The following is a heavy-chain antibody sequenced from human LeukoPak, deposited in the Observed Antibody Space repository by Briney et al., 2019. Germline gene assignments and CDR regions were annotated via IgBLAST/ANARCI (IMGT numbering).Heavy chain of an antibody. V-gene: IGHV3-15*01. Sequence: GGSRRLSCAASGLTFGNAWMSWVRQAPGKGLEWVARITSKTSGEATDYAAPVRGRFTISRDDSKATLYLQMDSLETENTAIYYCTTYRYSYGSTGYSYLDYWGQGILVTVSS. CDR2: ITSKTSGEAT. J-gene: IGHJ4*02. CDR1: GLTFGNAW. D-gene: IGHD3-22*01. CDR3: TTYRYSYGSTGYSYLDY.